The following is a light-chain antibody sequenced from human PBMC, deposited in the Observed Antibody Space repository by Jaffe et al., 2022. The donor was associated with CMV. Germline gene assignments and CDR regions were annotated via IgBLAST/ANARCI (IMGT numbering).Light chain of an antibody. CDR3: SSYTNTNTLV. Sequence: QSALTQPASVSGSPGQSITISCTGSSTDIGANNYVSWYQQYPGKAPKLLIYDVSDRPSRISYRFSGSKSGNTASLTISELQAEDEADYYCSSYTNTNTLVFGGGTRLTVL. CDR2: DVS. V-gene: IGLV2-14*03. J-gene: IGLJ3*02. CDR1: STDIGANNY.